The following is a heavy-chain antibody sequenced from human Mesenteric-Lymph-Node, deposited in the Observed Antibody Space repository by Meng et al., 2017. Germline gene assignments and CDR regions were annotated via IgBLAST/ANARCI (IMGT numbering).Heavy chain of an antibody. CDR3: ARVSSGWDYFDC. V-gene: IGHV4-31*03. Sequence: QVQHQQSGPGLVKPSQTLSLTCTVYGGSVSSGGYYWTWIRQHPGKGLEWFGHIYYSGSTFYNPSLKRRVIISIDTSKNQFSLNLRSVTAADTAVYYCARVSSGWDYFDCWGQGTLVTVSS. CDR1: GGSVSSGGYY. J-gene: IGHJ4*02. CDR2: IYYSGST. D-gene: IGHD6-19*01.